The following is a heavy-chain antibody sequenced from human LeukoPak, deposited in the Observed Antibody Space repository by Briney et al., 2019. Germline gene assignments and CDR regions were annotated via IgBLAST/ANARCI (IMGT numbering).Heavy chain of an antibody. CDR1: GFTFSSYS. CDR3: ARAMLLWFGELSTFDY. CDR2: ISSSSSYI. D-gene: IGHD3-10*01. Sequence: GGSLRLSCAASGFTFSSYSMNRVRQAPGKGLEWVSSISSSSSYIYYADSVKGRFTISRDNAKNSLYLQMNSLRAEDTAVYYCARAMLLWFGELSTFDYWGQGTLVTVSS. V-gene: IGHV3-21*01. J-gene: IGHJ4*02.